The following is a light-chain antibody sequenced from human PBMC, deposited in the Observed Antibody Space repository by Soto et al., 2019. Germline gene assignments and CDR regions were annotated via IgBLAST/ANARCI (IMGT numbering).Light chain of an antibody. V-gene: IGKV3-20*01. CDR2: GAS. Sequence: ENVLTQSPGTLSLSPGERATLSCRASQSVGSSYLAWYQQQPGQAPRLLIYGASSRATGIPDRFSGSGSGTDFTLTISRLEPEDFAMYYCQQYDSSPLTFGGVTKVEIK. CDR1: QSVGSSY. CDR3: QQYDSSPLT. J-gene: IGKJ4*01.